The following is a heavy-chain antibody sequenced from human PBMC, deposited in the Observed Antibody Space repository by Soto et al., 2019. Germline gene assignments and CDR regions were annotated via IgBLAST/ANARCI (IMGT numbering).Heavy chain of an antibody. CDR3: AIANGYSSSTLDY. V-gene: IGHV3-30*03. CDR1: GFTFSSYG. Sequence: QVQLVESGGGVVQPGRSLRLSCAASGFTFSSYGMHWVRQAPGKGLEWVAVISYDGSNKYYADSVKGRFTISRDNSKNTLYLQMNSLRAEDTAVYYCAIANGYSSSTLDYWGQGTLVTVSS. CDR2: ISYDGSNK. J-gene: IGHJ4*02. D-gene: IGHD6-6*01.